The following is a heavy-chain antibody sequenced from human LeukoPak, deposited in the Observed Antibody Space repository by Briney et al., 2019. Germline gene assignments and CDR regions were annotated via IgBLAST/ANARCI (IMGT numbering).Heavy chain of an antibody. CDR1: GGSISSSSYY. Sequence: PSETLSLTCTVSGGSISSSSYYWGWIRQPPGKGLEWIGSIYYSGSTYYNPSLKSRVTISVDTSKNQFSLKLSSVTAADTAVYYCARLRPWAWYFDLWGRGTLVTVSS. CDR3: ARLRPWAWYFDL. J-gene: IGHJ2*01. V-gene: IGHV4-39*01. D-gene: IGHD4-17*01. CDR2: IYYSGST.